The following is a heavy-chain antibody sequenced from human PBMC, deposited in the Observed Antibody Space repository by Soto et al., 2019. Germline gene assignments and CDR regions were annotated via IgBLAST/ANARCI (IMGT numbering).Heavy chain of an antibody. Sequence: SETLSLTCTVSGGSITSYYCIFIRHPPGKGLEWIGYIYNSGNTNYNPSLKSRVTISVDTSKNQFSLKLSSVTAADTAVYYCARTGYSSGFYYFDHWGQGTLVTVSS. J-gene: IGHJ4*02. CDR1: GGSITSYY. V-gene: IGHV4-59*01. D-gene: IGHD6-19*01. CDR2: IYNSGNT. CDR3: ARTGYSSGFYYFDH.